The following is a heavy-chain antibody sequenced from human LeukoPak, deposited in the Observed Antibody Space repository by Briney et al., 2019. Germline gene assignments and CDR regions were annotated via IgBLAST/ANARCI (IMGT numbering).Heavy chain of an antibody. CDR1: GFTFSSYG. D-gene: IGHD2-21*02. J-gene: IGHJ4*02. Sequence: GRSLRLSCAASGFTFSSYGMHWVRQAPGKGREWVAIIWYDGSNKYYADSVKGRFTISRDNSKNTLYLQMNSLRAEDTAVYYCAKEWEAYCGGDCYPPLDYWGQGTLVTVSS. CDR3: AKEWEAYCGGDCYPPLDY. V-gene: IGHV3-33*06. CDR2: IWYDGSNK.